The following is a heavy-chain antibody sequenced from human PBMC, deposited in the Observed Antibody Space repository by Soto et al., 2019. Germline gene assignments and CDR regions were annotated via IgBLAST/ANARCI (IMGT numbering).Heavy chain of an antibody. V-gene: IGHV3-48*01. CDR2: ISSSSSTI. CDR1: GFTFSSYS. Sequence: EVQLVESGGGLVQPGGSLRLSCAASGFTFSSYSMNWVRQAPGKGLEWVSYISSSSSTIYYADSVKGRFTISRDNAKNSLYLQMNSLRVEDTAVYYCAREARIYDYGMDVWGQGTTVTVSS. D-gene: IGHD6-6*01. CDR3: AREARIYDYGMDV. J-gene: IGHJ6*02.